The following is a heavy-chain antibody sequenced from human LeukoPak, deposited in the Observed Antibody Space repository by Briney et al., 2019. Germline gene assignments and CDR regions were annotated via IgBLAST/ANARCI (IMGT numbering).Heavy chain of an antibody. V-gene: IGHV4-59*01. D-gene: IGHD5-18*01. CDR1: GASISIYY. CDR2: IHAGGT. J-gene: IGHJ4*02. Sequence: SETLSLTCTVSGASISIYYWTWIRRPPGKGLEWMGYIHAGGTVYNPSLKSRVTMSVDTSKNQFSLNLTSVTAADTAVYYCARALPWGYAPPGWGQGTLVTVSS. CDR3: ARALPWGYAPPG.